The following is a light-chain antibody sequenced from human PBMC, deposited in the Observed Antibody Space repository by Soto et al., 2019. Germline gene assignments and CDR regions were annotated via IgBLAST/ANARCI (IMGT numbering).Light chain of an antibody. CDR1: QGISNY. V-gene: IGKV1-9*01. CDR3: QQLNSYPRT. J-gene: IGKJ1*01. CDR2: DAS. Sequence: IQLTQSPSSLAASVGDRVTITCRASQGISNYLAWYQQKPGRAPKVLIYDASTLQGGVPSRFSGSGSGTDFALTISDLQPEDFATYYCQQLNSYPRTFDQGTKVEIK.